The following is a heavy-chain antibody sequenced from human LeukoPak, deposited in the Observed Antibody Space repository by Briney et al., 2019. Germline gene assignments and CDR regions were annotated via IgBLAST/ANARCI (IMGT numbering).Heavy chain of an antibody. CDR1: GYTFTRNY. CDR2: INPSSGSA. CDR3: AREGGNNGFDY. J-gene: IGHJ4*02. V-gene: IGHV1-46*01. Sequence: GASVKVSCKASGYTFTRNYMHWVRQAPGQGLEWMGIINPSSGSASYTQKFQGRVTLTRDTSTSTVYMELSSLRSEDTAVHYCAREGGNNGFDYWGQGTLVTVSS. D-gene: IGHD1-14*01.